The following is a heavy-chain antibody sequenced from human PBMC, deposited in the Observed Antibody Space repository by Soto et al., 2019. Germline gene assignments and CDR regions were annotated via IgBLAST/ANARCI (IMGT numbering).Heavy chain of an antibody. Sequence: QIQLVQSGAEVKKPGASVKVSCKASGHTFSNDAITWVRQAPGQGLELMAWVSAYNGNTNYAQKFKGRVTMTTDTSTSTAYMEIRSLRYDDTAVYFCARASRYYWNYMMYWGQGTLVTVSS. V-gene: IGHV1-18*01. CDR2: VSAYNGNT. CDR3: ARASRYYWNYMMY. J-gene: IGHJ4*02. D-gene: IGHD1-7*01. CDR1: GHTFSNDA.